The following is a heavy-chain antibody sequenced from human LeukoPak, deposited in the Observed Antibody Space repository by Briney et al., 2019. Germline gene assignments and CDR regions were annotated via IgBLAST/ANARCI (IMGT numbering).Heavy chain of an antibody. CDR3: AREDGYNSGLFDY. D-gene: IGHD5-24*01. V-gene: IGHV1-46*01. CDR2: INPSGGST. Sequence: ASVKVSCKASGYTFTSYDINWVRQATGQGLEWMGIINPSGGSTSYAQKFQGRVTMTRDTSTSTVYMELSSLRSEDTAVYYCAREDGYNSGLFDYWGQGTLVTVSS. J-gene: IGHJ4*02. CDR1: GYTFTSYD.